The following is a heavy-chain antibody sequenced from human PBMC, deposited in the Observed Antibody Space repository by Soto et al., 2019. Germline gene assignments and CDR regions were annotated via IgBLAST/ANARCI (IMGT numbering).Heavy chain of an antibody. Sequence: GGSLRLSCAASGFTFSSYAMSWVRQAPGKGLEWVSAISGSGGSTYYADSVKGRFTISRDNSKNTLYLQMNSLRAEDTAVYYCASQGIRLVQYYFDYWGQGTLVTVSS. V-gene: IGHV3-23*01. CDR2: ISGSGGST. J-gene: IGHJ4*02. CDR3: ASQGIRLVQYYFDY. CDR1: GFTFSSYA.